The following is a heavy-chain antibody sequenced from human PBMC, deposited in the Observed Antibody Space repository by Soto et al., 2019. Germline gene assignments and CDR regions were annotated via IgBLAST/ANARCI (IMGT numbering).Heavy chain of an antibody. J-gene: IGHJ3*02. CDR2: INSDGSST. V-gene: IGHV3-74*01. Sequence: GGSLRLSCAASGFTFSSYWMHWVRQAPGKGLVWVSRINSDGSSTSYADSVKGRFTISRDNAKNTLYLQMNSLRAEDTAVYYCARGLRYFDWSSPHDAFDIWGQGTMVTVSS. CDR3: ARGLRYFDWSSPHDAFDI. D-gene: IGHD3-9*01. CDR1: GFTFSSYW.